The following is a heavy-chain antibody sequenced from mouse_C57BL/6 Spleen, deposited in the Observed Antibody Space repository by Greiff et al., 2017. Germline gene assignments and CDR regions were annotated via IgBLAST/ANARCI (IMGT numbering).Heavy chain of an antibody. CDR2: IYPGNGST. V-gene: IGHV1-55*01. D-gene: IGHD2-4*01. Sequence: QVQLQQPGAELVKPGASVKMSCKASGYTFTSYWITWVKQRPGQGLEWIGDIYPGNGSTNYNAKFKSKATLTVDTSSSTAYMQLSSLTSADSAVXYCERRGGYDYPWYSDVGGTGTTVTVSS. CDR1: GYTFTSYW. J-gene: IGHJ1*03. CDR3: ERRGGYDYPWYSDV.